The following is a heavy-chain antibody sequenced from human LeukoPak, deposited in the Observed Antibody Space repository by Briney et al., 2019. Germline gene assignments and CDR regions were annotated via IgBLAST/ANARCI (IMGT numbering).Heavy chain of an antibody. CDR3: ARDKVGHDFWSGYSDF. V-gene: IGHV3-21*06. J-gene: IGHJ4*02. CDR2: ISRNSLYM. Sequence: PGGSLRLSCVASGFTFGSHAMNWVRQAPGKGLEWVSSISRNSLYMYYADSLKGRLTISRDNAKNSLYLQMDSLRAEDTAVYYCARDKVGHDFWSGYSDFWGQGTLVTVSS. CDR1: GFTFGSHA. D-gene: IGHD3-3*01.